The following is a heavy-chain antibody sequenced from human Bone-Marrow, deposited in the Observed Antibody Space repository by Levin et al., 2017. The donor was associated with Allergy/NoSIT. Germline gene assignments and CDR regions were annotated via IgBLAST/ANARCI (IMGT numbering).Heavy chain of an antibody. Sequence: GESLPLSFFSSFFPFLLSSLLFFLPSPFPFLSFFSSISGSAATSTSTYSADSVKGRFTISRDNSKNTVYLQMNSLRADDTAIYYCAKLPHSYSSGWHFQYFQHWGQGTLVTVS. CDR3: AKLPHSYSSGWHFQYFQH. CDR2: ISGSAATSTST. J-gene: IGHJ1*01. V-gene: IGHV3-23*01. D-gene: IGHD6-19*01. CDR1: FFPFLLSS.